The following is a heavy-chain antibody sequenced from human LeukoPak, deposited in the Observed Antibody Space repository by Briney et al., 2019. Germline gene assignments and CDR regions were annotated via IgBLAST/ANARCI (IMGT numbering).Heavy chain of an antibody. D-gene: IGHD6-19*01. CDR1: GFTFSNYG. Sequence: GGSLRLSCAASGFTFSNYGMHWVRQAPGKGLEWVAFIRYDGSNKYYADSVKGRFTISRDNSKNTLYLQMNSLRAEDTAVYYCAKPEYSSGPPPDWGQGTLVTVSS. V-gene: IGHV3-30*02. CDR2: IRYDGSNK. J-gene: IGHJ4*02. CDR3: AKPEYSSGPPPD.